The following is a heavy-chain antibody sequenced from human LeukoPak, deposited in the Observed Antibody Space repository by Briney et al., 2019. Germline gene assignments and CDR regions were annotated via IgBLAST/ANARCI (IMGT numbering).Heavy chain of an antibody. J-gene: IGHJ6*02. D-gene: IGHD2-2*01. CDR1: GLTFSSYG. Sequence: PGGSLRLSCAASGLTFSSYGMHWVRQAPGKGLEWVAVISYDGSNKYYADSVKGRFTISRDNSKNTLYLQMNSLRAEDTAVYYCAKEPRYCSSTSCYYYYYYGMDVWGQGTTVTVSS. CDR3: AKEPRYCSSTSCYYYYYYGMDV. CDR2: ISYDGSNK. V-gene: IGHV3-30*18.